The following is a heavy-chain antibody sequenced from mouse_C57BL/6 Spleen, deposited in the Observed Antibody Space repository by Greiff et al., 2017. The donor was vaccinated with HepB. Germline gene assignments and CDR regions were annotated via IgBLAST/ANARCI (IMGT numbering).Heavy chain of an antibody. V-gene: IGHV2-9-1*01. D-gene: IGHD4-1*01. CDR3: ASLTGAFAY. CDR1: GFSLTSYA. J-gene: IGHJ3*01. CDR2: IWTGGGT. Sequence: VQLQQSGPGLVAPSQRLSITCTVSGFSLTSYAISWVRQPPGKGLEWLGVIWTGGGTNYNSALKSRLSISKDNSKSQVFLKMNSLQTDDTARYYCASLTGAFAYWGQGTLVTVSA.